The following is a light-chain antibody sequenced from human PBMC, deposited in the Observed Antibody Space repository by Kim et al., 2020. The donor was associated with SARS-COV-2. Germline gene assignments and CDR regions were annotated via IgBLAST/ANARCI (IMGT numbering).Light chain of an antibody. J-gene: IGKJ1*01. CDR1: QSISSW. CDR2: KAS. CDR3: QQYNSYRT. V-gene: IGKV1-5*03. Sequence: SACVGDRVTITCRASQSISSWLAWYQQKPGKAPKLLIYKASSLESGVPSRFSGSGSGTEFTLTISSLQPDDFATYYCQQYNSYRTFGQGTKVDIK.